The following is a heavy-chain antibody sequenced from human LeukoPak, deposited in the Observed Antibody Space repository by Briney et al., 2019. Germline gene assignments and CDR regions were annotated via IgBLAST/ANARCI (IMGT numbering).Heavy chain of an antibody. V-gene: IGHV4-4*07. CDR3: ARDMSPYYGSGSYYYYYYYGMDV. CDR1: GGSISSYY. CDR2: IYTSGST. Sequence: SETLSLTCTVSGGSISSYYWGWIRQPAGKGLEWIGRIYTSGSTNYNPSLKSRVTMSVDTSKNQFSLKLSSVTAADTAVYYCARDMSPYYGSGSYYYYYYYGMDVWGQGTTVTVSS. D-gene: IGHD3-10*01. J-gene: IGHJ6*02.